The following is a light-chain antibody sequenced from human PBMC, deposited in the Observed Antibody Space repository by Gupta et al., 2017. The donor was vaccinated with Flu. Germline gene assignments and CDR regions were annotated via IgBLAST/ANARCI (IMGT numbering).Light chain of an antibody. CDR1: QSVRKY. V-gene: IGKV3-11*01. J-gene: IGKJ1*01. CDR2: ESS. CDR3: RYRIAWQRT. Sequence: EIVLTQSAATLSLCPGERASLSCMPGQSVRKYLIWFQQKPGQTTSLLIYESSTRATPIRARFRGTGSEIDITLTILSLEPEAMAVYYCRYRIAWQRTFGQGTRLEIK.